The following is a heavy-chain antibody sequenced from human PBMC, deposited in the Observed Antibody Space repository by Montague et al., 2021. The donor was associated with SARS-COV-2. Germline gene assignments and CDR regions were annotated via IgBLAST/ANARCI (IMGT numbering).Heavy chain of an antibody. J-gene: IGHJ6*02. V-gene: IGHV4-34*01. D-gene: IGHD3-3*01. CDR3: ARDPTVLKRSWYGMDV. CDR1: GVSFSTYY. CDR2: IDHSGST. Sequence: SETLSLTCAVYGVSFSTYYWAWIRQSPGKGLEWIGNIDHSGSTNYNPSLKSRVSISVDTSTSQFSLYLTSVTAADAAVYYCARDPTVLKRSWYGMDVWGPGTPVTVSS.